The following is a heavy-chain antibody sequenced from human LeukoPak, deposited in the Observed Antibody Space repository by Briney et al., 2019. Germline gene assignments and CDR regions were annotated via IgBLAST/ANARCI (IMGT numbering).Heavy chain of an antibody. D-gene: IGHD2-21*02. J-gene: IGHJ4*02. CDR3: ARVGATGATADN. CDR2: INPRGGST. Sequence: ASVKVSCKASGCIFTTYFMHWLRQAPGQGPEWMGIINPRGGSTDYAQKFQDRITMTSDTSTSTVYMELKSLKSEDTAVYFCARVGATGATADNWGQGTLVTVSS. CDR1: GCIFTTYF. V-gene: IGHV1-46*01.